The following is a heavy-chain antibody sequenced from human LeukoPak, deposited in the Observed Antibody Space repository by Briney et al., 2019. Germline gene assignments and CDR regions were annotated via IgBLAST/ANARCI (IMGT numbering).Heavy chain of an antibody. J-gene: IGHJ4*02. CDR1: GYTFTSYY. CDR2: INPSGGGT. Sequence: ASVKVSCKASGYTFTSYYMHWVRQAPGQGLEWMGIINPSGGGTSYAEKFQGRVTMTRDTSTSTVYMELGSLRSEDTAVYYCASGSILPEYYFDYWGQGTLVTVSS. D-gene: IGHD6-6*01. V-gene: IGHV1-46*01. CDR3: ASGSILPEYYFDY.